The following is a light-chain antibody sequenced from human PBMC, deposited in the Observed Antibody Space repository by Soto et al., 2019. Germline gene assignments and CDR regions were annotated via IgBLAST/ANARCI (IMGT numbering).Light chain of an antibody. CDR1: QGIRND. V-gene: IGKV1-6*01. CDR3: LQDYDYPLT. J-gene: IGKJ4*01. Sequence: AIQMTQSPSSLSASVGDRVTITCRASQGIRNDLGWYQQKPGKAPKLLIYAASTLQSGVPSRFSGSGSGTDFTLTIGSLQPEDLATYYCLQDYDYPLTFGGGTKVEIK. CDR2: AAS.